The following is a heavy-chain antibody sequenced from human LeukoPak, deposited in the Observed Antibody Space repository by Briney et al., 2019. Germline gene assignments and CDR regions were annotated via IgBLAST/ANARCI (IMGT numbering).Heavy chain of an antibody. D-gene: IGHD3-10*01. J-gene: IGHJ4*02. CDR3: ARSRGVRQMPDY. V-gene: IGHV1-8*01. CDR2: MNPNSGNT. Sequence: ASVKVSRKASGYTFTSYDINWVRQATGQGLEWMGWMNPNSGNTGYAQKFQGRVTMTRNTSISTAYMELSSLRSEDTAVYYCARSRGVRQMPDYWGQGTLVTVSS. CDR1: GYTFTSYD.